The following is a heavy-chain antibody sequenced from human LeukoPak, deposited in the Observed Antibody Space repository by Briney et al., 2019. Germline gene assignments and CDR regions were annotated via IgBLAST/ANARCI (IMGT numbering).Heavy chain of an antibody. CDR3: ARDKIVGATFLDY. Sequence: PGGSLRLSCAASGFTFSNYWVSWVRQAPGKGLEWVANIKQDESERYYVDSVKGRFTISRDNAKNSLYLQMNSLRAEDTAVYYCARDKIVGATFLDYWGQGTLVTVSS. D-gene: IGHD1-26*01. CDR2: IKQDESER. V-gene: IGHV3-7*01. J-gene: IGHJ4*02. CDR1: GFTFSNYW.